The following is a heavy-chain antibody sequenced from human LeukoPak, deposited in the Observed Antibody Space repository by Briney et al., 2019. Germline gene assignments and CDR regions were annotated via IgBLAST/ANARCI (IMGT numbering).Heavy chain of an antibody. CDR2: MNPNSGNT. V-gene: IGHV1-8*03. CDR3: ARGSRLRGVATIVYYYYMDV. Sequence: ASVKVFCKASGYTFTSYDINWVRQATGQGLEWMGWMNPNSGNTGYAQKFQGRVTITRNTSISTAYMELSSLRSEDTDVYYCARGSRLRGVATIVYYYYMDVWGKGTTVTVSS. J-gene: IGHJ6*03. CDR1: GYTFTSYD. D-gene: IGHD5-12*01.